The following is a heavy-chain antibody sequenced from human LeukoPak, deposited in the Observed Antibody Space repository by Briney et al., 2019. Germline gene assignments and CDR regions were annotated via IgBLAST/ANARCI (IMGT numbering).Heavy chain of an antibody. J-gene: IGHJ4*02. V-gene: IGHV1-69*04. Sequence: ASVKVSCKASGGTFSSYAISWVRQAPGQGLEWMGRIIPILGIANYAQKFQGRVTITADKSTSTAYMELSSLRSEDTAVYYCARARCSGGSCYYQFDYWGQGTLVTVSS. D-gene: IGHD2-15*01. CDR1: GGTFSSYA. CDR2: IIPILGIA. CDR3: ARARCSGGSCYYQFDY.